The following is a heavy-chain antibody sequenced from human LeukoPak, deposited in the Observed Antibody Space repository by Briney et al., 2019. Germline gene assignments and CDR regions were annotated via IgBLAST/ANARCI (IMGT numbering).Heavy chain of an antibody. CDR1: GGSISSSSYY. V-gene: IGHV4-39*01. D-gene: IGHD3-22*01. J-gene: IGHJ4*02. CDR2: IYYSGST. Sequence: SETLSLTCTVSGGSISSSSYYWGWIRQPPGKGLEWIGSIYYSGSTYYNPSHKSRVTISVDTSKNQFSLKLSSVTAADTAVYYCARLVIYSSGFIKGFDYWGQGTLVTVSS. CDR3: ARLVIYSSGFIKGFDY.